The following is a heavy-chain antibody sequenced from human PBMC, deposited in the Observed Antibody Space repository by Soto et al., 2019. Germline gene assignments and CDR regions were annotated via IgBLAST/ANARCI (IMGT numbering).Heavy chain of an antibody. CDR1: GFTFSPHA. CDR3: ARERNTGYDYSYYYGMDV. D-gene: IGHD5-18*01. J-gene: IGHJ6*02. V-gene: IGHV3-30-3*01. Sequence: GSLRLSCAASGFTFSPHAMHWVRQGPGKGLEWVAVISYEGSNKYYADSVKGRFTISRDNSKNTLYLQMNSLRAEDTAVYYCARERNTGYDYSYYYGMDVWGQGITVTVSS. CDR2: ISYEGSNK.